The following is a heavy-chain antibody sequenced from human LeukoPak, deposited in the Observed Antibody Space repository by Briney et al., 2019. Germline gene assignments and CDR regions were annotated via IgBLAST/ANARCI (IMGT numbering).Heavy chain of an antibody. J-gene: IGHJ4*02. CDR1: GGSISSYY. V-gene: IGHV4-59*01. Sequence: SETLSLTCTVSGGSISSYYWSWIRQPPGKGLEWIAYIYSSGSTKYNPFLKSRVTISVDTSKNQFPLKLSSVTAADTAVYYCARTPRGYSYGHFDYWGQGTLVTVSS. CDR3: ARTPRGYSYGHFDY. CDR2: IYSSGST. D-gene: IGHD5-18*01.